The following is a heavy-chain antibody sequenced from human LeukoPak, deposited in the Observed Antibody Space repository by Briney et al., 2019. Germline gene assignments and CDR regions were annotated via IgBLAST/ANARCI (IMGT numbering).Heavy chain of an antibody. CDR2: ISSSSSNI. J-gene: IGHJ4*02. CDR1: GFIFSSYS. V-gene: IGHV3-48*02. CDR3: ARESGYQDY. D-gene: IGHD3-22*01. Sequence: GGSLRLSCAASGFIFSSYSMNWVRQPPGKGLEWVSYISSSSSNIYYADSVKGRFTTSRDNAQNSLYLQMNSLRDEDTAVYYCARESGYQDYWGQGTLATVSS.